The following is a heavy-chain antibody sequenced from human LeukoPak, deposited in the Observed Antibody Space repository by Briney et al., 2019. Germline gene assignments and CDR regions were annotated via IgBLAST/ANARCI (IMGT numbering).Heavy chain of an antibody. Sequence: TGGSLRLSCAASGFTFSSYAMTWVRQAPGKGLEWVSAISGSGSNTYYADSVKGRFTISRDNSKSTLYLLINSLRADDTAVYYCARGNGDYAKHPDYWGQGTLVTVSS. J-gene: IGHJ4*02. CDR3: ARGNGDYAKHPDY. CDR2: ISGSGSNT. D-gene: IGHD4-17*01. V-gene: IGHV3-23*01. CDR1: GFTFSSYA.